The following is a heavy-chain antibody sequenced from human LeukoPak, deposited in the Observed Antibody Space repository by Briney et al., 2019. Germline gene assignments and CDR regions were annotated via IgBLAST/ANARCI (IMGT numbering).Heavy chain of an antibody. V-gene: IGHV4-59*01. D-gene: IGHD5-12*01. CDR1: GGSISSYY. CDR3: AREGRQGYVYFDH. CDR2: INYSGST. J-gene: IGHJ4*02. Sequence: SETLSLTCTVSGGSISSYYWSWIRQPPGKGLEWIGYINYSGSTNYNPSLKSRVTMSVDTSKNQFSLKLSSVTAADTAMYYCAREGRQGYVYFDHWGQGSLVTVSS.